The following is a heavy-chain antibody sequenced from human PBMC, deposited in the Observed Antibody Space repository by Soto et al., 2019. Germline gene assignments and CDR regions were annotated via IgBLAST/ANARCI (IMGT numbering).Heavy chain of an antibody. CDR1: GYTLTELS. CDR3: ATGELRALGMDV. J-gene: IGHJ6*02. CDR2: FDPEDGET. V-gene: IGHV1-24*01. Sequence: APVKVSCKVSGYTLTELSMHWVRQAPGKGLEWMGGFDPEDGETIYAQKFQGRVTMTEDTSTDTAYMELSSLRSEDTAVYYCATGELRALGMDVWGQGTTVTSP. D-gene: IGHD1-7*01.